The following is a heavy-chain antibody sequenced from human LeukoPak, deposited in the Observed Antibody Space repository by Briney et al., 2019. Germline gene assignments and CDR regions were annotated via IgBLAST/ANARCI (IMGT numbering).Heavy chain of an antibody. D-gene: IGHD2-2*01. CDR3: ARQSVVKTTAAAGAFDI. J-gene: IGHJ3*02. CDR2: ISPSGDYI. CDR1: RFTFTTYA. Sequence: GGSLRLSCAASRFTFTTYAMTWVRQAPGKGLEWVSSISPSGDYIYYADSVKGRFTFSRDNSKNTLYLQMNSLRAEDTAICYCARQSVVKTTAAAGAFDIWGQGTMVTVSS. V-gene: IGHV3-23*01.